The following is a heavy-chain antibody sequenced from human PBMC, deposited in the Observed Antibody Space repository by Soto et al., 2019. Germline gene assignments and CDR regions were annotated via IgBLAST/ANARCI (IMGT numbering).Heavy chain of an antibody. V-gene: IGHV4-30-4*01. D-gene: IGHD2-8*02. Sequence: PSETLSLTCTVSGGSISSGDSYWSWIRQPPGKGLEWIGYIYYSGNTFYNPSLKSRVTISVDTSKNQFSLKLTSVTAADTAVYYCARDKITGLFDYWGQGTLVTVSS. CDR1: GGSISSGDSY. CDR2: IYYSGNT. CDR3: ARDKITGLFDY. J-gene: IGHJ4*02.